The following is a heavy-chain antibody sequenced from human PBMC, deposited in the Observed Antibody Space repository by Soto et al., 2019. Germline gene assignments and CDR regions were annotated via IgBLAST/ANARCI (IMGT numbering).Heavy chain of an antibody. V-gene: IGHV1-3*01. CDR1: GYTFTSYA. CDR2: INAGNGNT. D-gene: IGHD6-13*01. CDR3: AKSIAAAGTPGPTPYGMDV. J-gene: IGHJ6*02. Sequence: ASVKVSCKASGYTFTSYAMHWVRQAPGQRLEWMGWINAGNGNTKYSQKFQGRVTTTRDTSASTAYMELSSLRSEDTAVYYCAKSIAAAGTPGPTPYGMDVWGQGTTVTVSS.